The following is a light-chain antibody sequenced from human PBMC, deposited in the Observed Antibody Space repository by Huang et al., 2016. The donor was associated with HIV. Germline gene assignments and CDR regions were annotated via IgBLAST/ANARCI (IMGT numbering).Light chain of an antibody. CDR2: GAS. Sequence: EIVLTQSPGTLSLSPGERATLSCRASQSVSSSYLAWYQQKPGQAPRLLISGASRRATGIPDRVSGSGSGTDFTLTISRLEPEDFAVYYCQQYGSSPPMTFGPGTKVDIK. CDR3: QQYGSSPPMT. J-gene: IGKJ3*01. CDR1: QSVSSSY. V-gene: IGKV3-20*01.